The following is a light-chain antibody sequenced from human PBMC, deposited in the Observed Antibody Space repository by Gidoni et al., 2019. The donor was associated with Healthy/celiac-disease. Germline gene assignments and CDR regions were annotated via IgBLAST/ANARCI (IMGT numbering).Light chain of an antibody. CDR2: GAS. J-gene: IGKJ1*01. CDR3: QQYNNWPPWT. V-gene: IGKV3-15*01. CDR1: QSVSSN. Sequence: EILMTQSPATLSVSPGERATRSCRASQSVSSNLAWYQQKPGKAPRLLRYGASTRATGIPARFSGSGSGTEFTLTISSLQSEDFAVYYCQQYNNWPPWTFGQGTKVEIK.